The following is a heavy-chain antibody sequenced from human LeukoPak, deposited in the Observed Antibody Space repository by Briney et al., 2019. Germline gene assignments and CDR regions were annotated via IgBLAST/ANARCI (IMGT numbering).Heavy chain of an antibody. Sequence: GGSLRLSCAASGFTFSSYTMNWVRQAPGRGLEWVSSISGSSNYIYYADSVKGRFTISRDNAKNSLYLQMNSLRAEDTAVYYCARDAYGSSVDYWGQGTLVTVSS. V-gene: IGHV3-21*01. D-gene: IGHD1-26*01. CDR2: ISGSSNYI. CDR3: ARDAYGSSVDY. J-gene: IGHJ4*02. CDR1: GFTFSSYT.